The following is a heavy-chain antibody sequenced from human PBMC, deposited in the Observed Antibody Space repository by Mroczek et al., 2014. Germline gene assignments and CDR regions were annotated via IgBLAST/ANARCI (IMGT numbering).Heavy chain of an antibody. J-gene: IGHJ6*03. D-gene: IGHD3-22*01. CDR3: ASEGRDYYDSSGPMNV. CDR2: IYTSGTT. Sequence: QVQLQESGPRLVKPSQTLSLCCTVSAGSISSGLYYWNWIRQPAGKGLEWIGRIYTSGTTNYNPSLKSRVSMSIDTSKNQFSLKLISVTAADTAVYYCASEGRDYYDSSGPMNVWGKGTTVTVSS. CDR1: AGSISSGLYY. V-gene: IGHV4-61*02.